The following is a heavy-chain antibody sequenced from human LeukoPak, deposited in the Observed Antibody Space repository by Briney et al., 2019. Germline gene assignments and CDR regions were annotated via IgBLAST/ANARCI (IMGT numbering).Heavy chain of an antibody. V-gene: IGHV3-74*01. J-gene: IGHJ6*02. Sequence: GGSLRLSCAASGFSFSSYWMHWVRQAPGKGLVWVSGVKSDGSGTNYADSVKGRFTISRDNSKNTLYLQMNSLRAEDTAVYYCARALAAAGLYYYYGMDVWGQGTTVTVSS. CDR3: ARALAAAGLYYYYGMDV. CDR2: VKSDGSGT. CDR1: GFSFSSYW. D-gene: IGHD6-13*01.